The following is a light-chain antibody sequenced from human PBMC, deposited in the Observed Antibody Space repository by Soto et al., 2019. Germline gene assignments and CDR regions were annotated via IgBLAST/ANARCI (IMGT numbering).Light chain of an antibody. CDR3: QTWGTGIVV. CDR2: LNSDGSH. J-gene: IGLJ2*01. Sequence: QLVVTQSPSASASLGASVKLTCSLSSGHSNYAIAWHQQQPEKGPRYLMKLNSDGSHNKGDGIPDRFSGSSSGAERYLTISRLQSEDEADYYCQTWGTGIVVFGGGTKLTVL. CDR1: SGHSNYA. V-gene: IGLV4-69*01.